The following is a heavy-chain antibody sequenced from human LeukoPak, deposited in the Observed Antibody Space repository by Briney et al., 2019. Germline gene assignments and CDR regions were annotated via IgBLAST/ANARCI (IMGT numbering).Heavy chain of an antibody. CDR1: GGSFSGYY. J-gene: IGHJ6*02. CDR2: ISYSGST. D-gene: IGHD3-22*01. V-gene: IGHV4-59*01. Sequence: PSETLSLTCAVYGGSFSGYYWSWIRQPPGKRLEWIGYISYSGSTNYNPSLKSRVTISVDTSKKQFSLNLSSVTAADTAVYYCARVSPRDTYYLGMDVWGRGTTVTASS. CDR3: ARVSPRDTYYLGMDV.